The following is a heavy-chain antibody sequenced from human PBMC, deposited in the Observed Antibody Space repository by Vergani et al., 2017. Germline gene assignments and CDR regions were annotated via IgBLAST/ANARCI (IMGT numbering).Heavy chain of an antibody. D-gene: IGHD3-9*01. Sequence: VQVVQSGAEVKKSGASVKVSCKTSGYTFSNYYMHWVRQAPGQGLEWMGIINPSGGHTNYAQKFQGRVTMTRDTSTSTVYMGLSSLRSEDTAIYYCARGDYGSLTGYRYWGQGTLVTVSA. CDR1: GYTFSNYY. J-gene: IGHJ4*02. V-gene: IGHV1-46*03. CDR2: INPSGGHT. CDR3: ARGDYGSLTGYRY.